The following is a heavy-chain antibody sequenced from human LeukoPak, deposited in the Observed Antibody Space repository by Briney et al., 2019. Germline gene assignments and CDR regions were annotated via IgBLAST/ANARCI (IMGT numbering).Heavy chain of an antibody. V-gene: IGHV4-4*02. CDR2: IALRGLT. CDR3: SRESGPFSPFGF. D-gene: IGHD1-26*01. CDR1: GGSISGTNW. Sequence: PSGTLSLTCGVSGGSISGTNWWRWVRQPPGQGLEWTGEIALRGLTNYNPSLRSRLTMSLDESKNQVSLNLTSVTAADPAVNYCSRESGPFSPFGFWGQGTLVSV. J-gene: IGHJ4*02.